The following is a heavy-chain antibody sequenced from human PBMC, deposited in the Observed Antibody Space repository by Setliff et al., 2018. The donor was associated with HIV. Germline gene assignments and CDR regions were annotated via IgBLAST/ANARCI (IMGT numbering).Heavy chain of an antibody. J-gene: IGHJ4*02. CDR3: AKSHTIHSTWYSRGYSFDN. D-gene: IGHD6-13*01. CDR1: GFTFSSYD. CDR2: ISGGNT. Sequence: QPGGSLRLSCASSGFTFSSYDMSWVRQAPGKGLEWVSTISGGNTYYADSVKGRFTISRDNSKSTLYLQMNSLRAEDTALYYCAKSHTIHSTWYSRGYSFDNWGQGTLVTVSS. V-gene: IGHV3-23*01.